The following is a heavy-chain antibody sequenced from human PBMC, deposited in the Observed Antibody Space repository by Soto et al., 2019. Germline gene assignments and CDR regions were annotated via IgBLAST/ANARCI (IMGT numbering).Heavy chain of an antibody. J-gene: IGHJ4*02. V-gene: IGHV4-4*02. CDR2: IYHSGST. Sequence: SETRSLTCAVSSGSISSSNWWSWVRQPPGKGLEWIGEIYHSGSTNYNPSLKSRVTISVDKSKNQFSLKLSSVTAADTAVYYCARFQPHCTNGVCYYYFDYWGQGTLVTVSS. CDR1: SGSISSSNW. D-gene: IGHD2-8*01. CDR3: ARFQPHCTNGVCYYYFDY.